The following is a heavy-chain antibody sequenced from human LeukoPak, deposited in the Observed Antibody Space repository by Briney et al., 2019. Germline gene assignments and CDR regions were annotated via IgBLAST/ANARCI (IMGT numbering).Heavy chain of an antibody. V-gene: IGHV4-38-2*02. CDR3: ARERSGSYFPRRSWFDP. J-gene: IGHJ5*02. CDR2: FYHGGTT. Sequence: SETLSLTCTVSGYSITTSGGYYWAWIRQPPGKGLEWIGDFYHGGTTDYNASLKSRVTMSVDTSKTHFSLKLSSVTAADTAVYYCARERSGSYFPRRSWFDPWGQGTLVTVSS. CDR1: GYSITTSGGYY. D-gene: IGHD1-26*01.